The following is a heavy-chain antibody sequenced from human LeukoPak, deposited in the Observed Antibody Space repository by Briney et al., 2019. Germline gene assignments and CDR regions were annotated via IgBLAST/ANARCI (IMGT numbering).Heavy chain of an antibody. J-gene: IGHJ5*02. Sequence: GGSLRLSCAASGFTFSSYAMSWVRQAPGKGLEWVSAISGGGGSTYYADSVKGRFTISRDNSKNTLYLQMNSLRAEDTAVYYCAKFKVVPAAMPGGWFDPWGQGTLATVSS. CDR2: ISGGGGST. CDR3: AKFKVVPAAMPGGWFDP. D-gene: IGHD2-2*01. V-gene: IGHV3-23*01. CDR1: GFTFSSYA.